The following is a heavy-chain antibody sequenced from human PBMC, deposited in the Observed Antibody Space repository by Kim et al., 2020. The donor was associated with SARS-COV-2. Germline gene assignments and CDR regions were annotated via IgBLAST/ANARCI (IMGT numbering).Heavy chain of an antibody. J-gene: IGHJ5*02. V-gene: IGHV3-74*01. CDR3: ARGRSGGSFTNSWLDP. Sequence: SVKGRFTISRDNAKSTLYLQINSLRAEDTAVYYCARGRSGGSFTNSWLDPWGQGTLVTVSS. D-gene: IGHD3-10*01.